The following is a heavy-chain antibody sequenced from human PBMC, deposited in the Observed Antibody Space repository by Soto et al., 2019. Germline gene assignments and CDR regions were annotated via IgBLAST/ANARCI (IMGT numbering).Heavy chain of an antibody. CDR2: ISSSGSTI. J-gene: IGHJ4*02. CDR3: PPSGNYYIL. Sequence: GDLRLSCAASGFTFSGYEMNWVRQAPGKGLEWDSYISSSGSTIYYADSVKGRFTISRDNAKNSLYLQMNSLRGEDTALYYSPPSGNYYILWGQGTLVTVSS. CDR1: GFTFSGYE. V-gene: IGHV3-48*03. D-gene: IGHD1-26*01.